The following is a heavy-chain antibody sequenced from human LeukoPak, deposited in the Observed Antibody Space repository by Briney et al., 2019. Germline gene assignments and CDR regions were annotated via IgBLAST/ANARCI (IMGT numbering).Heavy chain of an antibody. V-gene: IGHV3-30*02. D-gene: IGHD5-12*01. CDR2: IRYDGSNK. J-gene: IGHJ6*03. CDR1: GFTFSSYG. Sequence: GGSLRLSCAASGFTFSSYGMHWVRQAPGKGLEWVAFIRYDGSNKYYADSVKGRFTISRDNSKNTLYLQMNSLRAEDTAVYYCARSPGGYERYYYYYMDVWGKGTTVTVSS. CDR3: ARSPGGYERYYYYYMDV.